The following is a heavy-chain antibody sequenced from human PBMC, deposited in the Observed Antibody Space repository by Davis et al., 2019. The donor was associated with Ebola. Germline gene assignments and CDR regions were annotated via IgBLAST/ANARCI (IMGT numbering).Heavy chain of an antibody. Sequence: GSLRLSCAASGFTFSSYWMSWVRQAPGKGLEWVANIKQDGSEKYYVDSVKGRFTISRDNAKNSLYLQMNSLRAEDTAVYYCARDYIEMATEISYYYGMDVWGQGTTVTVSS. CDR2: IKQDGSEK. CDR1: GFTFSSYW. J-gene: IGHJ6*02. D-gene: IGHD5-24*01. CDR3: ARDYIEMATEISYYYGMDV. V-gene: IGHV3-7*01.